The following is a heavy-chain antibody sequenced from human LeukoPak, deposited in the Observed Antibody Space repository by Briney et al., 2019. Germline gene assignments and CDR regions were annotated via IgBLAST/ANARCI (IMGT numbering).Heavy chain of an antibody. Sequence: SETLSLTCAVYGGSFSGYYWSWIRQPPGKGLEWIGEINHSGSTNYNPSLKSRVTISVDTSKNQFSLKLSSVTAADTAVYYCARGRYCSSTSCYLPAEYFQHWGQGTLVPVSS. CDR1: GGSFSGYY. J-gene: IGHJ1*01. D-gene: IGHD2-2*01. CDR2: INHSGST. V-gene: IGHV4-34*01. CDR3: ARGRYCSSTSCYLPAEYFQH.